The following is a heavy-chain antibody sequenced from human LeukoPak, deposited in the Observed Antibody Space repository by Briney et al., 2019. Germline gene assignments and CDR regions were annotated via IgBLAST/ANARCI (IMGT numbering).Heavy chain of an antibody. Sequence: GSSVKVSCKASGGIFSSYAISWVRQAPGQGLEWMGGIIPIFGTANYAQKFQGRVTITTDESTSTAYMELSSLRSEDTAVYYCARVPEYDSSGYAPFGYWGQGTLVTVSS. CDR1: GGIFSSYA. CDR3: ARVPEYDSSGYAPFGY. CDR2: IIPIFGTA. V-gene: IGHV1-69*05. D-gene: IGHD3-22*01. J-gene: IGHJ4*02.